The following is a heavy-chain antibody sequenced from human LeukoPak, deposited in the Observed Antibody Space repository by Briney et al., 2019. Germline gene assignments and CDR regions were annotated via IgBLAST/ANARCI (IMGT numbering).Heavy chain of an antibody. V-gene: IGHV1-46*01. CDR3: ARDASAYGSGEFFDY. D-gene: IGHD3-10*01. J-gene: IGHJ4*02. CDR1: GYTFTSYY. Sequence: ASVKVSCKASGYTFTSYYMHWVRQAPGQGLEWMGIINPSGGSTSYAQKFQGRVTMTRDTSTSTVYMELSSLRSEDTAVYYCARDASAYGSGEFFDYWGQGTLVTVPS. CDR2: INPSGGST.